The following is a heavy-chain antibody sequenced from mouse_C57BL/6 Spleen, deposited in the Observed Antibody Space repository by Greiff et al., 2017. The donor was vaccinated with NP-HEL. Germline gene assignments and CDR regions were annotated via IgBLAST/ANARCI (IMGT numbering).Heavy chain of an antibody. V-gene: IGHV5-4*01. CDR1: GFTFSSYA. J-gene: IGHJ2*01. CDR2: ISDGGSYT. D-gene: IGHD1-1*01. Sequence: EVMLVESGGGLVKPGGSLKLSCAASGFTFSSYAMSWVRQTPEKRLEWVATISDGGSYTYYPDNVKGRFTISRDNAKNNLYLQMSHLKSEDTAMYYWAREYYGSSYYFDYWGQGTTLTVSS. CDR3: AREYYGSSYYFDY.